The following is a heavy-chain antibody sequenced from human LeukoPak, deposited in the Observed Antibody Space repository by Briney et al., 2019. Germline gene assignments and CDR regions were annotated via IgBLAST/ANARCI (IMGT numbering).Heavy chain of an antibody. CDR1: GFTFNNYG. CDR3: ARDLNWESDY. CDR2: IWYDGSNK. D-gene: IGHD7-27*01. Sequence: GGSLRLSCAASGFTFNNYGTHWVRQAPGKGLEWVAVIWYDGSNKYYADSVKGRFTISRDNSKNTLYLQMNSLRAEDTAVYYCARDLNWESDYWGQGTLVTVSS. J-gene: IGHJ4*02. V-gene: IGHV3-33*01.